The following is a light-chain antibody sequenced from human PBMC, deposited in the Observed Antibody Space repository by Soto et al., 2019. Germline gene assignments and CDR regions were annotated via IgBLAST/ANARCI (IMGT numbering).Light chain of an antibody. CDR2: GAS. CDR3: QQNDDSPGT. V-gene: IGKV3-20*01. Sequence: IVLTQSPGTLSLSPGERATLSCRASQSISSSYLAWYQQKPGQAPRLLIYGASNRATAIPDRFSGSGSGTDFTLTISRWEPEDFEVYYCQQNDDSPGTVGQGTKVDIK. CDR1: QSISSSY. J-gene: IGKJ1*01.